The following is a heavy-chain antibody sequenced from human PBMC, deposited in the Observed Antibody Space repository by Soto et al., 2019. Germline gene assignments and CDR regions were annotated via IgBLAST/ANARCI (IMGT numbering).Heavy chain of an antibody. CDR2: IYSAGRT. CDR3: ARDYLGSGWPRIGFDV. V-gene: IGHV3-53*02. J-gene: IGHJ3*01. D-gene: IGHD6-25*01. CDR1: GFTVNSNH. Sequence: EVQLEETGGGLVQPGGSLRLSCAASGFTVNSNHMSWVRQAPGKGLEWVSLIYSAGRTHYADSVKGRFTVSRDNSENRLFLQMNNLEVGDTAVYYCARDYLGSGWPRIGFDVGGLGTMVTVSS.